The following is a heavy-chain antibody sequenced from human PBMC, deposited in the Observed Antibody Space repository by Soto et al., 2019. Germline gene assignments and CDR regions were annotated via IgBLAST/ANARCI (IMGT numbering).Heavy chain of an antibody. J-gene: IGHJ4*02. CDR3: ATAIEYSSSSGGMIGY. D-gene: IGHD6-6*01. Sequence: TLSLTCTVSGGSISSGGYYWSWIRQHPGKGLEWIGYIYYSGSTYYNPSLKSRVTISVDTSKNQFSLKLSSVTAADTAVYYCATAIEYSSSSGGMIGYWGQGTLVTVSS. V-gene: IGHV4-31*03. CDR2: IYYSGST. CDR1: GGSISSGGYY.